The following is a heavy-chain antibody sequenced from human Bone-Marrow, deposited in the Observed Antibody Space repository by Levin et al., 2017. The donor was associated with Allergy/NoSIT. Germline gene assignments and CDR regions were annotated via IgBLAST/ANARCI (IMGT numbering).Heavy chain of an antibody. CDR2: IYYSGST. CDR1: GGSISSGGYY. J-gene: IGHJ4*02. D-gene: IGHD2-2*01. CDR3: ARGGYCSSTSCLDY. V-gene: IGHV4-31*03. Sequence: PSETLSLTCTVSGGSISSGGYYWSWIRQHPGTGLEWIGYIYYSGSTYYNPSLKSRVTISVDTSKNQFSLKLSSVTAADTAVYYCARGGYCSSTSCLDYWGQGTLVTVSS.